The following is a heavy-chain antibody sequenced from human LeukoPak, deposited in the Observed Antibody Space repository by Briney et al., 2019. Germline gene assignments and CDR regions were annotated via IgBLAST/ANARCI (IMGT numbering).Heavy chain of an antibody. CDR2: ISYDGSNK. J-gene: IGHJ1*01. CDR1: GFTFSSYG. V-gene: IGHV3-30*18. CDR3: AKDRRPGCSGGSCYLEYFQH. D-gene: IGHD2-15*01. Sequence: GGFLRLSCAASGFTFSSYGMHWVRQAPGKGLEWVAVISYDGSNKYYADSVKGRFTISRDNSKNTLYLQMNSLRAEDTAVYYCAKDRRPGCSGGSCYLEYFQHWGQGTLVTVSS.